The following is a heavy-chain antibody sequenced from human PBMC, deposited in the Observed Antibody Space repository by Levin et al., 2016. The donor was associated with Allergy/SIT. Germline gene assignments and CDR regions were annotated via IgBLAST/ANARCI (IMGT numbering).Heavy chain of an antibody. J-gene: IGHJ4*02. CDR2: TYYSGST. Sequence: GSLRLSCTVSGGSISSSSYYWGWIRQPPGKGLEWIGSTYYSGSTYYNPSLKSRVTISVDTSKNQFSLKLTSVTAADTAVCYCARWILLWFGELSSEIDFWGQGTLVTVSS. V-gene: IGHV4-39*01. CDR1: GGSISSSSYY. D-gene: IGHD3-10*01. CDR3: ARWILLWFGELSSEIDF.